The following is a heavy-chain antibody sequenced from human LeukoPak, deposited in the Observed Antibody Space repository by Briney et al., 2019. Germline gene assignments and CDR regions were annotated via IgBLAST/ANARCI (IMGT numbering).Heavy chain of an antibody. CDR3: ARVDYYDSSGYYSWYFDY. V-gene: IGHV1-46*01. J-gene: IGHJ4*02. Sequence: ASVKVSCKASGYTFTSYYMHWVRQAPGQGLEWMGIINPSGGSTNYAQKFQGRVTMTRDMSTSTVYMELSSLRSEDTAVYYCARVDYYDSSGYYSWYFDYWGQGTLVTVSS. D-gene: IGHD3-22*01. CDR1: GYTFTSYY. CDR2: INPSGGST.